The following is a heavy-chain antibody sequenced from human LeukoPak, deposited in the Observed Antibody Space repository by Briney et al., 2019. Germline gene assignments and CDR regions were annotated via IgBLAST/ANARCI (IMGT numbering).Heavy chain of an antibody. J-gene: IGHJ4*02. CDR3: VRERYHGSGAPRYDY. CDR1: GFTFSDYS. D-gene: IGHD3-10*01. CDR2: ISSSSFI. Sequence: KPGGSLRLSCAASGFTFSDYSMNWVRQSPGKGLELVSSISSSSFIYYVDSLKGRSTISRDNAKNSLYLQMNGLRAEDTAVYYCVRERYHGSGAPRYDYWGQGTLITVSS. V-gene: IGHV3-69-1*01.